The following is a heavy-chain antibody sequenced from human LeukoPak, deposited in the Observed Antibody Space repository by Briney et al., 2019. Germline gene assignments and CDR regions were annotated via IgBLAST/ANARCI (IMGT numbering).Heavy chain of an antibody. CDR1: GFTFNSYG. D-gene: IGHD1-1*01. CDR3: AKGGGGHRRTPHYYFYGLDV. Sequence: PGGSLRLSCEASGFTFNSYGMHRVRQTPGKGLEWVAVISYDGDNEYSADSVKGRFTISRDNTKNTLFLQMNRLTTEDTGVYYCAKGGGGHRRTPHYYFYGLDVWGQGTTVTVSS. CDR2: ISYDGDNE. J-gene: IGHJ6*02. V-gene: IGHV3-30*18.